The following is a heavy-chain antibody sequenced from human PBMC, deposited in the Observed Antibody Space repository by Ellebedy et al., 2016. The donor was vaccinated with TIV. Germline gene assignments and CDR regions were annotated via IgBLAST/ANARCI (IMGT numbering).Heavy chain of an antibody. J-gene: IGHJ4*02. CDR1: GFTFSSYD. V-gene: IGHV3-30*18. CDR3: AKVPVGFCNRPFCFYLDD. D-gene: IGHD2-2*03. CDR2: ISYDANNN. Sequence: PGGSLRLSCAASGFTFSSYDMHWVRQAPSKGLEWVALISYDANNNYYADSVKGRFTISRDNSKTTLYLQMKTLRPEDTAVYYCAKVPVGFCNRPFCFYLDDWGQGTLVSVSS.